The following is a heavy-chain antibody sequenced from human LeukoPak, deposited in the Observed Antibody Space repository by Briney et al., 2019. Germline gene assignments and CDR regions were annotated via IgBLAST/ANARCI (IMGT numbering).Heavy chain of an antibody. J-gene: IGHJ4*02. CDR3: ARVAMIVAKPYDN. CDR2: ISRGGRTA. V-gene: IGHV3-48*03. CDR1: GFTFSSYE. D-gene: IGHD3-22*01. Sequence: GGSLRLSCAASGFTFSSYEMNWVRQAPGKGLDWVAYISRGGRTADYADSVKGRFTISRDSAKNALYLQMNSLRAEDTAVYYCARVAMIVAKPYDNWGQGTLVTVSS.